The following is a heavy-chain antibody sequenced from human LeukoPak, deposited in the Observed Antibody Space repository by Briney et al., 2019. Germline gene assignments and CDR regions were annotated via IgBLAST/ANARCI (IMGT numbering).Heavy chain of an antibody. CDR3: ARGRGDYGCYYMDV. CDR2: ISSGA. Sequence: PGGSLRLSCAASAFTFGDYSMNWVRQAPGKGLEWVSSISSGAYSADSVKGRFTVSRDNAKNSLYLQMNSLRAEDTAVYYCARGRGDYGCYYMDVWGKGTTVTVSS. V-gene: IGHV3-69-1*02. CDR1: AFTFGDYS. J-gene: IGHJ6*03. D-gene: IGHD4-17*01.